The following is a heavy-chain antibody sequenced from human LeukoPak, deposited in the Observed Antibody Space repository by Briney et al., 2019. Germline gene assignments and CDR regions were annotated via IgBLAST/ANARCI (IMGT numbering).Heavy chain of an antibody. D-gene: IGHD6-19*01. CDR3: AREAAVAGNFDY. CDR2: IYYDGST. V-gene: IGHV4-39*02. J-gene: IGHJ4*02. Sequence: TSETLSLTCTVSGGSISSSSYYWGWIRQPPGKGLEWIGSIYYDGSTYYNPSLKSRVTMSVDTSKNQFSLKLSSVTAADTAVYYCAREAAVAGNFDYWGQGTLVTVSS. CDR1: GGSISSSSYY.